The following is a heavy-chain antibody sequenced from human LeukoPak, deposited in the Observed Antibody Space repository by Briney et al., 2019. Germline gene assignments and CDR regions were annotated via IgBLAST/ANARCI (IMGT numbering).Heavy chain of an antibody. Sequence: PGGSLRLSCAGSGFTFGSYAMNWVRQAPGKGLEWVAVISYDGSNKYYADSVKGRFTISRDNSKNTLYLQMNSLRAEDTAVYYCASGSGYCSGGSCSDYWGQGTLVTVSS. V-gene: IGHV3-30*04. J-gene: IGHJ4*02. CDR3: ASGSGYCSGGSCSDY. D-gene: IGHD2-15*01. CDR1: GFTFGSYA. CDR2: ISYDGSNK.